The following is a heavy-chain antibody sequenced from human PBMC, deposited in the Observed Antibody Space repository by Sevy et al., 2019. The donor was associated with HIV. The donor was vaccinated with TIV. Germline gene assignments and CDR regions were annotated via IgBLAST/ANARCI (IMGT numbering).Heavy chain of an antibody. D-gene: IGHD3-22*01. CDR1: GGSISSSSYY. V-gene: IGHV4-39*01. Sequence: SETLSLTCTVSGGSISSSSYYWGWIRQPPGKGLEWIGSIYYSGSTYYNPSLKSRVTISVDTSKNQFSLKLSSVTAADTAVYYCARHYYDSSRYDYWGQGTLVTVSS. CDR2: IYYSGST. CDR3: ARHYYDSSRYDY. J-gene: IGHJ4*02.